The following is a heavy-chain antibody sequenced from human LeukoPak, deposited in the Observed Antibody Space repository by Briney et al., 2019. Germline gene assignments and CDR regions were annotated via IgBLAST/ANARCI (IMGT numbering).Heavy chain of an antibody. V-gene: IGHV1-8*03. CDR2: MNPNSGNT. Sequence: ASVKVSCKASGYTFTSYDINWVRQATGQGLEWMGWMNPNSGNTGYAQKFQGRVTITRNTSISTAYMELSSLRSEDTAVYYCASFDSSGYYYGGGDAFDIWGQGTMVTVSS. J-gene: IGHJ3*02. CDR3: ASFDSSGYYYGGGDAFDI. CDR1: GYTFTSYD. D-gene: IGHD3-22*01.